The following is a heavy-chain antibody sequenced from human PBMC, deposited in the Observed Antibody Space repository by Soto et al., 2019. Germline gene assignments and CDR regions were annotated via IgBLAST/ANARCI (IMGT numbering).Heavy chain of an antibody. Sequence: GGSLRLSCEASGFTFSRIAMSWVRQAPGKGLEWVSTFSGPGGGTYYADSVKGRFTISRDNFKSSLYLQMSSLRAEDTAVYYCAKDSRYYDFWSGYPRHYGMDVWGQGTTVTVSS. J-gene: IGHJ6*02. D-gene: IGHD3-3*01. CDR2: FSGPGGGT. CDR3: AKDSRYYDFWSGYPRHYGMDV. CDR1: GFTFSRIA. V-gene: IGHV3-23*01.